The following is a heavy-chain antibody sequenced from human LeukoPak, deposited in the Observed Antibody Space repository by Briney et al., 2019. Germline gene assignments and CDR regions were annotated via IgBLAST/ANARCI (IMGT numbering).Heavy chain of an antibody. J-gene: IGHJ4*02. Sequence: SGGSLRLSCTASGFTFGDYAMSWVRQAPGKGLEWVGFIRSKAYGGTTEYAASVKGRLTISRDDSKSIAYLQMNSLKTEDTALYYCSRNYYGDSGGFFDYWGQGNLVPVSS. V-gene: IGHV3-49*04. D-gene: IGHD4-17*01. CDR1: GFTFGDYA. CDR2: IRSKAYGGTT. CDR3: SRNYYGDSGGFFDY.